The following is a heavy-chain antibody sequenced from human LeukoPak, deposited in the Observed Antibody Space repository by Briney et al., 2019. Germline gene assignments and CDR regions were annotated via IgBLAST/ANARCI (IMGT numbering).Heavy chain of an antibody. CDR2: ISGSGGST. CDR3: AKGPYDYVWGSYPH. V-gene: IGHV3-23*01. D-gene: IGHD3-16*02. J-gene: IGHJ4*02. Sequence: GGSLRLSCAASGFTFDDYGMSWVRQAPGKGLEWVSAISGSGGSTYYADSVKGRFTISRDNSKNTLYLQMNSLRAEDTAVYYCAKGPYDYVWGSYPHWGQGTLVTVSS. CDR1: GFTFDDYG.